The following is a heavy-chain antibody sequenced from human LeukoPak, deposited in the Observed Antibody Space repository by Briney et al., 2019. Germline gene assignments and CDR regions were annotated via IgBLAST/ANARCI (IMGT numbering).Heavy chain of an antibody. J-gene: IGHJ6*02. V-gene: IGHV3-23*01. CDR3: ANGPGITIFYYYYGMDV. CDR1: GFTFSSYA. Sequence: GGSLRLSCAASGFTFSSYAMSWVRQAPGKGLEWVSAISNNGGYTYYADSVKGRFTISRDNSKNTLYLQTNSLRAEDTAVYYCANGPGITIFYYYYGMDVWGQGTTVTVSS. CDR2: ISNNGGYT. D-gene: IGHD3-9*01.